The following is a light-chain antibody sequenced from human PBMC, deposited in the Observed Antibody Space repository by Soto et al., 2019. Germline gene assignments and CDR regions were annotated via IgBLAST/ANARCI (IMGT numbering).Light chain of an antibody. CDR2: EVS. J-gene: IGLJ3*02. CDR1: SGDVGHYNY. Sequence: QSVLTQPASVSGSPGQSITISCTGSSGDVGHYNYVSWYQQHPGKAPKLMIYEVSNRPSGVSNRFSGSKSGNTASLIISGLHAEDEADYYCTSYTTSRIWVFGGGTKLTVL. V-gene: IGLV2-14*01. CDR3: TSYTTSRIWV.